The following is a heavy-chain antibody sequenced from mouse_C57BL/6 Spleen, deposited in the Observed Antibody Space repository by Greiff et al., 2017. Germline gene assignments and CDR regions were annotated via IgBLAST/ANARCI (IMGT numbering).Heavy chain of an antibody. Sequence: VQLQQPGAELVRPGSSVKLSCKASGYTFTSYWMDWVKQRPGQGLEWIGNIYPSDSETHYNQKFKDKATLTVDKSSSTAYMQLSSLTSEDSAFYYFARTYYDYDDYAMDYWGQGTSVTVSS. J-gene: IGHJ4*01. D-gene: IGHD2-4*01. CDR2: IYPSDSET. V-gene: IGHV1-61*01. CDR1: GYTFTSYW. CDR3: ARTYYDYDDYAMDY.